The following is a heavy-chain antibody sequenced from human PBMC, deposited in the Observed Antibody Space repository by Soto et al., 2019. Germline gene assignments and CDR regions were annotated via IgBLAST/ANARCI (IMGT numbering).Heavy chain of an antibody. D-gene: IGHD3-10*01. CDR1: GFSFSNYA. CDR2: ISGPGSTI. J-gene: IGHJ4*02. V-gene: IGHV3-23*01. CDR3: AKMLTMVRGVTGLRDFDF. Sequence: EVQLLEAGGNLIQPGGSLRLSCAASGFSFSNYAMSWVRQAPGQGLEWLSAISGPGSTIYYADSVKGRFTISRDNSKNTLYLQMNGLTGEDTAVYYCAKMLTMVRGVTGLRDFDFWGQGTLVTVSS.